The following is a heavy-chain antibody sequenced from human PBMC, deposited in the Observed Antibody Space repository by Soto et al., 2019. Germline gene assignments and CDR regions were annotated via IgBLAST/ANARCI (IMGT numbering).Heavy chain of an antibody. CDR1: GFTFSTYA. J-gene: IGHJ4*02. CDR2: ISANGQGI. D-gene: IGHD1-7*01. CDR3: AKDRNYPRDQFHY. V-gene: IGHV3-23*01. Sequence: GGSLRLSCAASGFTFSTYALSWVRQAPSKGLEWVSAISANGQGIYYADSVRGRFTISRDNSKNTIFLHMDSLRAEDTAVYYCAKDRNYPRDQFHYWGQGTLVTVSS.